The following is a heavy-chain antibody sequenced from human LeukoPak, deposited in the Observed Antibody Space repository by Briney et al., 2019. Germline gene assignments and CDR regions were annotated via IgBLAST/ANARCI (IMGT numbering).Heavy chain of an antibody. CDR2: IIPIFGTA. D-gene: IGHD3-22*01. CDR3: ARDLGGGSYYDSSGYWVY. V-gene: IGHV1-69*13. Sequence: ASVKVSCKASGGTFSSYAISWVRQAPGQGLEWMGGIIPIFGTANYAQKFQGRVTITADESTSTAYMELSSLRSEDTAVYYCARDLGGGSYYDSSGYWVYWGQGTLVTVSS. CDR1: GGTFSSYA. J-gene: IGHJ4*02.